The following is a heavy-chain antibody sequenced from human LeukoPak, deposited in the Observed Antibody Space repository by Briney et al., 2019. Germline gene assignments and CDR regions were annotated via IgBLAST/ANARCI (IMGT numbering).Heavy chain of an antibody. CDR3: ATSTYYDFWSGYYPAYYYYYMDV. CDR1: GFTFSSYS. CDR2: ISGSSSYI. D-gene: IGHD3-3*01. Sequence: PGGSLRLSCAASGFTFSSYSMNWVRQAPGKGLEWVSSISGSSSYIYYADSVKGRFTISRGNAKNSLYLQMNSLRAEDTAVYYCATSTYYDFWSGYYPAYYYYYMDVWGKGTTVTVSS. V-gene: IGHV3-21*01. J-gene: IGHJ6*03.